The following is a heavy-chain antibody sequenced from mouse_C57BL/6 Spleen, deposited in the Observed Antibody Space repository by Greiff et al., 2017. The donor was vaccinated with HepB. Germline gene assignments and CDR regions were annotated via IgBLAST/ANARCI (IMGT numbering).Heavy chain of an antibody. CDR1: GYSITSGYY. CDR3: ARDGGYYGNYGGFAY. D-gene: IGHD2-1*01. CDR2: ISYDGSN. J-gene: IGHJ3*01. Sequence: EVQLQQSGPGLVKPSQSLSLTCSVTGYSITSGYYWNWIRQFPGNKLEWMGYISYDGSNNYNPSLKNRISITRDTSKNQFFLKLNSVTTEDTATYYCARDGGYYGNYGGFAYWGQGTLVTVSA. V-gene: IGHV3-6*01.